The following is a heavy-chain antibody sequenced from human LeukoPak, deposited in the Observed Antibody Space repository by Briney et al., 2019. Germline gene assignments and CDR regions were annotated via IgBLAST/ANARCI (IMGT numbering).Heavy chain of an antibody. J-gene: IGHJ5*02. CDR1: GFTFSSYA. CDR3: ARDLYSGYDFFRNRWFDP. D-gene: IGHD5-12*01. CDR2: ISGSGGST. V-gene: IGHV3-23*01. Sequence: GGSLRLSCAASGFTFSSYAMSWVRQAPGKGLEWVSAISGSGGSTYYADSVKGRFTISRDNSKNTLYLQMNSLRAEDTAVYYCARDLYSGYDFFRNRWFDPWGQGTLVTVSS.